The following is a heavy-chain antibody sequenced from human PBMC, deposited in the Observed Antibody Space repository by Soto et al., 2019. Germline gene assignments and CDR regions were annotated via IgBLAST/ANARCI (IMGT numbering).Heavy chain of an antibody. CDR1: GYTFTSYY. CDR3: ARGTPYDDSSGYYYFDY. CDR2: INPSGGST. Sequence: GASVKVSCKASGYTFTSYYMHWVRQAPGQGLEWMGIINPSGGSTSYAQKFQGRVTMTRDTSTSTVYMELSSLRSEDTAVYYCARGTPYDDSSGYYYFDYWGQGTLVTVSS. V-gene: IGHV1-46*01. D-gene: IGHD3-22*01. J-gene: IGHJ4*02.